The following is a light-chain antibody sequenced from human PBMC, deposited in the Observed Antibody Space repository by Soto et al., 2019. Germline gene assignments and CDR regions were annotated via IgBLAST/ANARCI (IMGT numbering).Light chain of an antibody. Sequence: QSVLTQPPSASGTPGQRVTISASGSSSNIGSNTVSWYQQVPGTAPKLLIYDNDERPSGVPGRFSGSKSGTSASLAISGLQSEDEADYYCATCDDSRNGYVFGPGTKLTVL. CDR3: ATCDDSRNGYV. J-gene: IGLJ1*01. CDR1: SSNIGSNT. V-gene: IGLV1-44*01. CDR2: DND.